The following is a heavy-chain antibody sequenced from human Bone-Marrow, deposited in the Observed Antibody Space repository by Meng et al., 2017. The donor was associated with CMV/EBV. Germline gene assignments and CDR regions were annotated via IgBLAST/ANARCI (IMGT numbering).Heavy chain of an antibody. Sequence: GGSRRLSCAASGFTFSTYWMHWVRQAPGKGLVWVSRINSDGSSTSYADSVKGRFTISRDNAKNTLYLQMNSLRAEDTAAYYCARDLRFLTRSVGMDVWGQGTTVTVSS. V-gene: IGHV3-74*01. CDR2: INSDGSST. J-gene: IGHJ6*02. CDR3: ARDLRFLTRSVGMDV. D-gene: IGHD3-3*01. CDR1: GFTFSTYW.